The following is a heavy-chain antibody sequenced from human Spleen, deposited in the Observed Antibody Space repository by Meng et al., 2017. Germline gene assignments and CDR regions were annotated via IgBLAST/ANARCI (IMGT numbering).Heavy chain of an antibody. CDR3: ARQEGAFDY. D-gene: IGHD3-16*01. V-gene: IGHV6-1*01. CDR2: TYCRSKWYN. J-gene: IGHJ4*02. CDR1: GDSVSRNSAT. Sequence: QVQLRQSGPGLMKPSQTLSLTCAISGDSVSRNSATWKWIRQSPSRGLEWLGRTYCRSKWYNDYAVPVKSRVPINPDTSKNQFSLQLNSVTPEDTAVYYCARQEGAFDYWGQGTLVTVSS.